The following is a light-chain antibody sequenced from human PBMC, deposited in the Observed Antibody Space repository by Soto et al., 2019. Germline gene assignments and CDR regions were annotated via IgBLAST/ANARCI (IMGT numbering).Light chain of an antibody. CDR3: TSYSTSNSYV. J-gene: IGLJ1*01. V-gene: IGLV2-14*01. CDR2: EVS. CDR1: SSDVGGYNF. Sequence: QSALTQPASVSGSPGQSITISCTGSSSDVGGYNFVSWYQQHPGKAPKLMIYEVSNRPSGVSNRFSGSKSGNTASLTISGLQAEDEADYYCTSYSTSNSYVFGAGTKVPVL.